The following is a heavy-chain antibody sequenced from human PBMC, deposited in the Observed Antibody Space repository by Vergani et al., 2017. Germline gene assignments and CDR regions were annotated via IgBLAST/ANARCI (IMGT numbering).Heavy chain of an antibody. CDR3: ARASGSGSYSYYGMDV. CDR1: GGSISSYY. CDR2: IYYSGST. Sequence: QVQLQQWGAGLLKPSETLSLTCTVSGGSISSYYWSWIRQPPGKGLEWIGYIYYSGSTNYNPSLKSRVTISVDTSKNQFSLKLSSVTAADTAVYYCARASGSGSYSYYGMDVWGQGTTVTVSS. V-gene: IGHV4-59*01. D-gene: IGHD3-10*01. J-gene: IGHJ6*02.